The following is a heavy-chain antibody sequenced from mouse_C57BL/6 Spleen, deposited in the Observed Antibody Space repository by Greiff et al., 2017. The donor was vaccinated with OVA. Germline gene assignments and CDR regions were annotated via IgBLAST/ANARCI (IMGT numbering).Heavy chain of an antibody. CDR1: GYTFTSYW. CDR2: IHPNSGST. J-gene: IGHJ4*01. D-gene: IGHD1-1*02. V-gene: IGHV1-64*01. Sequence: QVQLKQPGAELVKPGASVKLSCKASGYTFTSYWMHWVKQRPGQGLEWIGMIHPNSGSTNYNEKFKSKATLTVDKSSSPAYMQLSSLTSEDSAVYYCARNEGYGDAMDYWGQGTSVTVSS. CDR3: ARNEGYGDAMDY.